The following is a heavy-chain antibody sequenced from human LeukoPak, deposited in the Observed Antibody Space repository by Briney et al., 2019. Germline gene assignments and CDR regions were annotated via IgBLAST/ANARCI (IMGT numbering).Heavy chain of an antibody. CDR2: IKEDGSQI. D-gene: IGHD6-19*01. V-gene: IGHV3-7*01. Sequence: GGSLRLSCAGSGFTFTNYWMNWVRQAPGTGLGWVSNIKEDGSQIYYVDSVKGRFTISRDNAKNSVYLQMNSLRAEDTAVYYCAGSSGWLFDYWGQGTLVAVSS. J-gene: IGHJ4*02. CDR3: AGSSGWLFDY. CDR1: GFTFTNYW.